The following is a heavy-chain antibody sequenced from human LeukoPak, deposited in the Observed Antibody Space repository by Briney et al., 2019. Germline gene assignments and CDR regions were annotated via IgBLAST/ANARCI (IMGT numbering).Heavy chain of an antibody. CDR3: ARETSRIIYY. CDR2: VYHNGNT. J-gene: IGHJ4*02. V-gene: IGHV4-38-2*02. Sequence: SETLSLTCTVSGYSISSGYYWGWIRQPPGKGLEWIANVYHNGNTFYNPFLKSRVTISVDTSNNQFSLTLTSVTAADTAVYFCARETSRIIYYWGQGMLVTVSS. CDR1: GYSISSGYY.